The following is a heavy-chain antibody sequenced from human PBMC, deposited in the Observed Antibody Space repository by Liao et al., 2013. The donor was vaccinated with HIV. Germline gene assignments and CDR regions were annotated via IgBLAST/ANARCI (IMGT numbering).Heavy chain of an antibody. CDR3: ARDADSSGRFDP. J-gene: IGHJ5*02. CDR1: GVSISSGDYY. Sequence: QVQLQESGPGLVKPSQTLSLTCTVSGVSISSGDYYWSWIRQSPGKGLEWIGYIYYSGSTYYNPSLESRVTISVDTSKNQFSLKLSAMTAADTAVYYCARDADSSGRFDPWGQGTLVIVSS. D-gene: IGHD3-22*01. V-gene: IGHV4-30-4*08. CDR2: IYYSGST.